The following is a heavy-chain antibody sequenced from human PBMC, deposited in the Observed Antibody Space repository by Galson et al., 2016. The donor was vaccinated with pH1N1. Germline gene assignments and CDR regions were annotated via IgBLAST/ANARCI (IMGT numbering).Heavy chain of an antibody. CDR2: ILPILGIA. CDR3: ARSAAAVGNAFDM. Sequence: SVKVSCKASGGTFSNYAISWVRQAPGQGLEWMGRILPILGIANYAQKFQGRVTITADKSTSTAYMEVISLRSDDTAVYYCARSAAAVGNAFDMWGQGTKVTVSS. J-gene: IGHJ3*02. V-gene: IGHV1-69*04. D-gene: IGHD6-13*01. CDR1: GGTFSNYA.